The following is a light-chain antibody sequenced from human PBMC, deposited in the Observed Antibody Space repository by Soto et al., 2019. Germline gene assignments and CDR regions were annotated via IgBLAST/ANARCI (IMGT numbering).Light chain of an antibody. CDR2: DAS. J-gene: IGKJ1*01. CDR1: QSVSNN. Sequence: ILMTQSPATLSVSPGERATLSCRASQSVSNNLAWYQQKPGQAPRLLIYDASTRATGIPARFSGSGSGTEFTLPISGRQSEDVAVYYCQQYNNWPPWTFGQGTKVEIK. CDR3: QQYNNWPPWT. V-gene: IGKV3-15*01.